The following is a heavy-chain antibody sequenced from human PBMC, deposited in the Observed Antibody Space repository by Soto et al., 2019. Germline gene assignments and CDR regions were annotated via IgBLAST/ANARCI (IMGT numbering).Heavy chain of an antibody. CDR3: ARDRSGYGLDV. CDR1: AFTFGSSE. V-gene: IGHV3-48*03. D-gene: IGHD6-19*01. Sequence: PVGSPTLSSEDPAFTFGSSEMNRLLQGPGKGLECVSYISASDSTIYYADSVKGRFTISRDNAKNSLYLQMSSLRAEDTALYYCARDRSGYGLDVWGQGTTVTVSS. CDR2: ISASDSTI. J-gene: IGHJ6*02.